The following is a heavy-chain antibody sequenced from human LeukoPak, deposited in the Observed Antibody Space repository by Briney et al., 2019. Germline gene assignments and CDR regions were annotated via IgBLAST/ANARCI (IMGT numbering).Heavy chain of an antibody. D-gene: IGHD3-16*01. Sequence: GGSLRPSCAASGFTFSNYWMHWVRQPPGKGLVWVSRINSDGSSTFYADSVKGRFTISRDNAKNTLYLQMNSLRAEDTAVFYCAKSAGWGQYYFDYWGQGTLVTVSS. J-gene: IGHJ4*02. CDR2: INSDGSST. CDR3: AKSAGWGQYYFDY. CDR1: GFTFSNYW. V-gene: IGHV3-74*01.